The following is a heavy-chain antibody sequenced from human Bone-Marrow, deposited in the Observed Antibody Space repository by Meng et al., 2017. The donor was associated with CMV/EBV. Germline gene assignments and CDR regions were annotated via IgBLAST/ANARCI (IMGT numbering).Heavy chain of an antibody. J-gene: IGHJ5*02. V-gene: IGHV4-61*01. CDR1: GGSVSSGSYY. Sequence: SETLSLTCTVSGGSVSSGSYYWSWIRQPPGKGLEWIGYIYYSGSTNYNPSLKSRVTISVDTSKNQFSLKLSSVTAADTAVYYCARVKVVPAAIYNWFDPWGQGTLVTVSS. CDR2: IYYSGST. CDR3: ARVKVVPAAIYNWFDP. D-gene: IGHD2-2*01.